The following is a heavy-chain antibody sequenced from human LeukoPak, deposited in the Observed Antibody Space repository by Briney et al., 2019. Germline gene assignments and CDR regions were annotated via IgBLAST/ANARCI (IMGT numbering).Heavy chain of an antibody. V-gene: IGHV3-30*01. CDR1: GFTFSSYA. CDR3: ARDQNLYYSSSWYDY. Sequence: GGSLRLSCAASGFTFSSYAMHWVRKAPGKGLEWVAVISYDRSNKYYADSVKGRFTISRDNSKNTLYLQMNSLRAEDTAVYYCARDQNLYYSSSWYDYWGQGTLVTVSS. CDR2: ISYDRSNK. J-gene: IGHJ4*02. D-gene: IGHD6-13*01.